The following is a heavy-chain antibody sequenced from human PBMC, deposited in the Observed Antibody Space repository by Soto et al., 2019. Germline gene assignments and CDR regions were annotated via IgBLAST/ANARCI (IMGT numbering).Heavy chain of an antibody. D-gene: IGHD6-13*01. CDR3: ARKRGIEYSSRRSYNGAWFEH. J-gene: IGHJ5*02. V-gene: IGHV4-39*01. Sequence: PSETXSLACNFSGGSSASHNYCLAGIRQPPGSGLEWIGSIYYTGSTYYSPSLKSLVTISVDTSKNQFSLRLTSVTASDTAVYYCARKRGIEYSSRRSYNGAWFEHRAQGTLV. CDR2: IYYTGST. CDR1: GGSSASHNYC.